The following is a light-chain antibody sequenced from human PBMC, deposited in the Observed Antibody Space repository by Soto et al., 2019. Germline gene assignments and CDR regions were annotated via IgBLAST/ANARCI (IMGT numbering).Light chain of an antibody. J-gene: IGKJ1*01. Sequence: DIQMTQSPSSLSASVGDRVTITCQASQNINNYLNWYQQKPGRAPKLLIYDASNLEAGVPSRFSGSGSGTEFTLTINSLQPDDFATYYCQQYNSHSQTFGQGTKVEIK. CDR1: QNINNY. CDR2: DAS. V-gene: IGKV1-33*01. CDR3: QQYNSHSQT.